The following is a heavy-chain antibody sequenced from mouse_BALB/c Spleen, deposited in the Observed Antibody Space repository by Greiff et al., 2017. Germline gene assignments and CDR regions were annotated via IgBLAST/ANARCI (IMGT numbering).Heavy chain of an antibody. D-gene: IGHD3-2*01. CDR1: GYTFTSYW. CDR3: ARHVPDSSGRESYAMDY. CDR2: INPSNGGT. V-gene: IGHV1S81*02. Sequence: VQLQQPGAELVKPGASVKLSCKASGYTFTSYWMHWVKLRPGQGFEWIGEINPSNGGTNYNEKFKRKATLTVDKSSSTAYMQFSSLTTEDSAIYYCARHVPDSSGRESYAMDYWGQGTSVTVSS. J-gene: IGHJ4*01.